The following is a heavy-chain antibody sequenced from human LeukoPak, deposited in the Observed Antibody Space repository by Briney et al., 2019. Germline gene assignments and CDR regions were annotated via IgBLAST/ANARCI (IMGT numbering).Heavy chain of an antibody. V-gene: IGHV3-11*01. Sequence: GGSLRLSCAATGFTISDYYMSWIRQAPGKGREWVSYITSIGSTVYYIDSVKGRFTISRDNAKNSLYLQMNSLRAEDTAVYYCTKDHSEYVWGSYRRDDYWGQGTLVTVSS. D-gene: IGHD3-16*02. CDR1: GFTISDYY. CDR2: ITSIGSTV. CDR3: TKDHSEYVWGSYRRDDY. J-gene: IGHJ4*02.